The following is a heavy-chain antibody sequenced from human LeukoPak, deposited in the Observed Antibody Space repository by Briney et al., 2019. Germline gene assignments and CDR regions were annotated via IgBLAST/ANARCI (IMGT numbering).Heavy chain of an antibody. D-gene: IGHD5-12*01. CDR3: ARSVAFRYFDL. Sequence: PGGSLRLSCAASGFTVSSNYMSWVRQAPGKGLEWVSVIYSGGSTYYADSVKGRFTISRDNSKNTLYLQMNSLRAEDTAVYYCARSVAFRYFDLWGRGTLVTVSS. J-gene: IGHJ2*01. V-gene: IGHV3-53*01. CDR1: GFTVSSNY. CDR2: IYSGGST.